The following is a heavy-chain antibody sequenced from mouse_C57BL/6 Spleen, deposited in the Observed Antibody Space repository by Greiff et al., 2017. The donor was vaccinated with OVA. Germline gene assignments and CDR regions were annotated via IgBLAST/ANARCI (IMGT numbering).Heavy chain of an antibody. CDR1: GYAFSSSW. V-gene: IGHV1-82*01. Sequence: VKLLESGPELVKPGASVKISCKASGYAFSSSWMNWVKQRPGKGLEWIGRIYPGDGDTNYNGKFKGKATLTADKSSSTAYMQLSSLTSEDSAVYFCAREGIYYGNCFDYWGQGTTLTVSS. D-gene: IGHD2-1*01. J-gene: IGHJ2*01. CDR2: IYPGDGDT. CDR3: AREGIYYGNCFDY.